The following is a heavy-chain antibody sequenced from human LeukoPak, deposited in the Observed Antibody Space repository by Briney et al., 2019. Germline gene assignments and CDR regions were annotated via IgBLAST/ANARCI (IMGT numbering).Heavy chain of an antibody. CDR2: VSGSGAST. CDR3: AKEPYYDILSGYLYFDY. Sequence: GGSLRLSCAASGFTFSSYAMSWVRQAPGKGLEWVSAVSGSGASTYYADSVKGRFTISRDNSKNRLYLQMNSLRADDTAVYYCAKEPYYDILSGYLYFDYRGQGTLVTVSS. V-gene: IGHV3-23*01. D-gene: IGHD3-9*01. J-gene: IGHJ4*02. CDR1: GFTFSSYA.